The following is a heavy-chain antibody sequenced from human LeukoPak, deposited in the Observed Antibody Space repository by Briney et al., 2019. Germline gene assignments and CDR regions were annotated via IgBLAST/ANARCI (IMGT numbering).Heavy chain of an antibody. CDR1: GFIFSNYA. V-gene: IGHV3-20*04. CDR2: INWSGV. J-gene: IGHJ4*02. Sequence: GGSLRLSCAASGFIFSNYAMQWVRQAPGMGLEWVSGINWSGVNADSVRGRFTISRDNAKSSLYLQMNSLRAEDTALYYCARDQGQGVDFFDFWGQGVLVTVSS. CDR3: ARDQGQGVDFFDF. D-gene: IGHD2-15*01.